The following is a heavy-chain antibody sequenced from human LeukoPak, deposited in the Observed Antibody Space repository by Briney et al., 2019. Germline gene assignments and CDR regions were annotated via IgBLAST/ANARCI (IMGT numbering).Heavy chain of an antibody. D-gene: IGHD3-9*01. CDR3: ATRLTGYYSTFDH. CDR2: ISSSGGAI. J-gene: IGHJ4*02. V-gene: IGHV3-11*01. Sequence: GGSLRLSCAASGFRFSDYSMSWIRQAPGKGLEWVSDISSSGGAIQYADSVRGRFTISRDNAKNSLYLQMNSLRAEDAAVYYCATRLTGYYSTFDHWGQGTLVTVSS. CDR1: GFRFSDYS.